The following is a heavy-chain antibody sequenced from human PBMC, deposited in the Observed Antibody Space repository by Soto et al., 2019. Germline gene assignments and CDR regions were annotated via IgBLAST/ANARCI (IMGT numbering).Heavy chain of an antibody. V-gene: IGHV1-24*01. CDR1: GYTLTELS. CDR3: ATGIAAANSPDY. J-gene: IGHJ4*02. D-gene: IGHD6-13*01. Sequence: ASVKVSCKVSGYTLTELSMHWVRQAPGKGLEWVGGFDPEDGETIYAQKFQGRVTMTEDTSTDTAYMELSSLRSEDTAVYYCATGIAAANSPDYWGQGTLVTVSS. CDR2: FDPEDGET.